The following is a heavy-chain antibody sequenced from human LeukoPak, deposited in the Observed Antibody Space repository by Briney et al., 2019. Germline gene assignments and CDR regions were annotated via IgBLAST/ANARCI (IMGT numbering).Heavy chain of an antibody. CDR3: ARRDDSSSWYRITHYYYYYGMDV. J-gene: IGHJ6*02. D-gene: IGHD6-13*01. Sequence: ASVKVSCKASGYTFTSYDVNWVRQETGQGLEWMGWMNPNSGNTGYAQKFQGRVTMTRNTSVSTAYMELSSLRSEDTAVYYCARRDDSSSWYRITHYYYYYGMDVWGQGTTVTVSS. CDR1: GYTFTSYD. V-gene: IGHV1-8*01. CDR2: MNPNSGNT.